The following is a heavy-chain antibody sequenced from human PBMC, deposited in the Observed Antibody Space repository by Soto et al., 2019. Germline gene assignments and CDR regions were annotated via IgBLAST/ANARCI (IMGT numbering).Heavy chain of an antibody. CDR3: AKSRDGYKGYFDY. J-gene: IGHJ4*02. D-gene: IGHD5-12*01. Sequence: GGSLRLSCAASGFSFSSYVMNWVRQAPGKGLEWVSSISGSGGSTYNADSVKGRFTISRDNSKSTLYLQMNSLRAEDTAVYYCAKSRDGYKGYFDYWGQGTLVTVSS. CDR2: ISGSGGST. V-gene: IGHV3-23*01. CDR1: GFSFSSYV.